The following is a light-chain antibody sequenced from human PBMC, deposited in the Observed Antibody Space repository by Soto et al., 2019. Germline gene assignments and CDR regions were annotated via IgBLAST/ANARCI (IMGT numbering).Light chain of an antibody. CDR3: QQLNSYPLT. CDR1: QGISSY. V-gene: IGKV1-9*01. Sequence: IQLTQSPSSLSASVGDRVTITCRASQGISSYLAWYQQKPGKAPKLLIYAASTLQSGVPSRFSGSGSGTDFTLTISSLQPEDFATYYCQQLNSYPLTFGGMTKVEIK. J-gene: IGKJ4*01. CDR2: AAS.